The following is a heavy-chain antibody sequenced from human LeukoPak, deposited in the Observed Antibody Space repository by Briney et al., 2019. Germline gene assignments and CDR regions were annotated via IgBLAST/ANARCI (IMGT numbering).Heavy chain of an antibody. V-gene: IGHV1-58*02. Sequence: TAVNVSCKASGFTFPLSAKQWVRQARAKPLEWIGGILVVWCNKHHAQKFRERVNITRDMSTNTAYMELSSLRSEDTAVYYCAAEDYSDSSGRDFDIWGQGPMVTVSS. CDR3: AAEDYSDSSGRDFDI. CDR1: GFTFPLSA. D-gene: IGHD3-22*01. J-gene: IGHJ3*02. CDR2: ILVVWCNK.